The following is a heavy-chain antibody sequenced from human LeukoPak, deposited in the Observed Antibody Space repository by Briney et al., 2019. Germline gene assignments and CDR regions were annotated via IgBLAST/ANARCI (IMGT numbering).Heavy chain of an antibody. J-gene: IGHJ6*02. CDR2: ISYDGSNK. V-gene: IGHV3-30*18. D-gene: IGHD1-26*01. CDR1: GFTFSSFS. CDR3: AKGRAGANGYYYYGMDV. Sequence: GSLRLSCAATGFTFSSFSMHWVRQAPGKGLEWVAVISYDGSNKYYADSVKGRFAISRDNSKNTLYLQMNSLRTEDTAVYYCAKGRAGANGYYYYGMDVWGQGTTVTVSS.